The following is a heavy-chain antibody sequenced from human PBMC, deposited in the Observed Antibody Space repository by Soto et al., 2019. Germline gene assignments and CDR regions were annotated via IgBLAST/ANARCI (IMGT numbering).Heavy chain of an antibody. D-gene: IGHD3-22*01. CDR1: GYTFTSYD. V-gene: IGHV1-8*01. CDR3: ATPSSYYYDSSGYQSHWFDP. CDR2: MNPNSGNT. J-gene: IGHJ5*02. Sequence: ASVKVSCKASGYTFTSYDINWVRQATGQGLEWMGWMNPNSGNTGYAQKFQGRVTMTRNTSISTAYMELSSLRSEDTAVYYCATPSSYYYDSSGYQSHWFDPWGQGTLVTVSS.